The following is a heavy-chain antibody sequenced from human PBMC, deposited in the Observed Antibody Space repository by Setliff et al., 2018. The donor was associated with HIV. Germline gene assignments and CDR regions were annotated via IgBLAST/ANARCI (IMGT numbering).Heavy chain of an antibody. Sequence: SETLSLTCIVSGGSISSSSHYWGWIRQPPGKGLEWIGSIYYSGSTYYNPSLKSRVTISVDTSRNQFSLKLSSVTAADTAVYYCARGSGDYWSGYPDWFDPWGQGTLVTVSS. CDR2: IYYSGST. J-gene: IGHJ5*02. V-gene: IGHV4-39*07. D-gene: IGHD3-3*01. CDR1: GGSISSSSHY. CDR3: ARGSGDYWSGYPDWFDP.